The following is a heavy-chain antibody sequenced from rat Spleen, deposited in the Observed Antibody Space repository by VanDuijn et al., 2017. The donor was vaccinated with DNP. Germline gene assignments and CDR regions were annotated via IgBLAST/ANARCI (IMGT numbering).Heavy chain of an antibody. CDR1: GLTFSNYG. D-gene: IGHD1-1*01. V-gene: IGHV5-29*01. CDR3: TTGVVDY. CDR2: ISYDGSST. J-gene: IGHJ2*01. Sequence: EVQLVESGGGLVQPGRSLKLSCAASGLTFSNYGMAWVRQAPTKGLEWVATISYDGSSTYYRDSVKGRFTISRDNAKSTLYLQRDSLRSEDTATYYCTTGVVDYWGQGVMVTVSS.